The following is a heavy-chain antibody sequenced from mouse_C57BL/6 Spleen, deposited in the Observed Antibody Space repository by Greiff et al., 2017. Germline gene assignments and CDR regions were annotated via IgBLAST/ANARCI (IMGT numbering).Heavy chain of an antibody. D-gene: IGHD2-1*01. J-gene: IGHJ4*01. V-gene: IGHV5-16*01. CDR2: INFDGSST. Sequence: EVQVVESEGGLVKPGSSMKLSCKASGFTFSDYYMAWVSQVPEKGLEWVANINFDGSSTYYLDSLKSRFIITRDNANNTLYLQMSSLKSGDTATDYCAISNCGNFDAMDYWGQGTSVTVSS. CDR1: GFTFSDYY. CDR3: AISNCGNFDAMDY.